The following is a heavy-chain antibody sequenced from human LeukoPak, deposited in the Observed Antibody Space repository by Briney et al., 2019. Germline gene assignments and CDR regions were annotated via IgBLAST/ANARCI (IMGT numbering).Heavy chain of an antibody. Sequence: ASVKVSCKVSGYTLTELPMHWVRQAPGKGLEWMGGFDPEDGETIYAQKFQGRVTMTEDTSTDTAYMELSSLRSEDTAVYYCATDLITIFGVVNDYWGQGTLVTVSS. CDR2: FDPEDGET. J-gene: IGHJ4*02. CDR1: GYTLTELP. V-gene: IGHV1-24*01. D-gene: IGHD3-3*01. CDR3: ATDLITIFGVVNDY.